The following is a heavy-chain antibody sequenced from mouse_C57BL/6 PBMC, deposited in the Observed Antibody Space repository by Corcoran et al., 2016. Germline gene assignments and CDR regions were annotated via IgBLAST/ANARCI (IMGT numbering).Heavy chain of an antibody. CDR1: GYAFSSYW. CDR3: AREIIYDGSPWFAY. D-gene: IGHD2-3*01. V-gene: IGHV1-80*01. CDR2: IYPGDGDT. Sequence: QVQLQQSGAELVKPGASVKISCKASGYAFSSYWMNWVKQRPGQGLEWIGQIYPGDGDTNYNGKFKGKATLTADKSSSTAYMQLSSLTSEDSAVYFCAREIIYDGSPWFAYWGQGTLVTVSA. J-gene: IGHJ3*01.